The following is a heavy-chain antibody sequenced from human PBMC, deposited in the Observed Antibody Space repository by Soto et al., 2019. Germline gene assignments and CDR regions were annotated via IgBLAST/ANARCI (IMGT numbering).Heavy chain of an antibody. CDR2: IKDGGST. CDR3: ARGQEGVVATH. J-gene: IGHJ4*02. D-gene: IGHD5-12*01. Sequence: QVQLQQWGAGLLKPSETLSLTCAVNGGSLSGYYWSWIRQPPGKGLEWIGEIKDGGSTNYTPSLTTRATISSDTPNTQSSPRLTSGTAADTAVYYCARGQEGVVATHWDQGTLVTVSS. CDR1: GGSLSGYY. V-gene: IGHV4-34*01.